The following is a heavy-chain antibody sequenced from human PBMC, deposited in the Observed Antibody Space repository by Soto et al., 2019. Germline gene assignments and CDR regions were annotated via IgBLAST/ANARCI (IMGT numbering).Heavy chain of an antibody. V-gene: IGHV4-39*01. J-gene: IGHJ4*02. D-gene: IGHD2-15*01. Sequence: PSETLSLTCTVSGGSISSSSYCWGWIRQPPGKGLEWIGSIYYSGSTYYNPSLKSRVTISVDTSKNQFSLKLSSVTAADTAVYYCAGRDWWELHRVQDYFDYWGQGTLVTSPQ. CDR1: GGSISSSSYC. CDR2: IYYSGST. CDR3: AGRDWWELHRVQDYFDY.